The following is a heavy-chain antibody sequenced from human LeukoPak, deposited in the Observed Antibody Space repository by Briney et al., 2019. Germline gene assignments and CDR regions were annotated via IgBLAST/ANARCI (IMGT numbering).Heavy chain of an antibody. CDR1: GFTFSSYG. CDR2: IRYDGSNK. CDR3: AKDSQTIFGVVWGAFDI. Sequence: GGSLRLSCAASGFTFSSYGMHWVRQAPGKGLEWVAFIRYDGSNKYYADSVKGRFTISRDNSKNTLYLQMNSLRAEDTAVYYCAKDSQTIFGVVWGAFDIWGQGTMVTVSS. D-gene: IGHD3-3*01. J-gene: IGHJ3*02. V-gene: IGHV3-30*02.